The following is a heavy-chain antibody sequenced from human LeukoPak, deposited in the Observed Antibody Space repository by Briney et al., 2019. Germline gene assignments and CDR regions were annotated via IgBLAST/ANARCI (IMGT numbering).Heavy chain of an antibody. CDR1: GGSISSYY. J-gene: IGHJ6*02. CDR2: IYYTGSV. D-gene: IGHD3-10*01. Sequence: SETLSLTCTVSGGSISSYYWSWIRQPPGEGLEWIGYIYYTGSVDYNASLKSRLTISLDTSKNRFSLKLNSVTAADTAVYYCARDHSYYFGSQTSTLDVWGQGTAVTVSS. CDR3: ARDHSYYFGSQTSTLDV. V-gene: IGHV4-59*12.